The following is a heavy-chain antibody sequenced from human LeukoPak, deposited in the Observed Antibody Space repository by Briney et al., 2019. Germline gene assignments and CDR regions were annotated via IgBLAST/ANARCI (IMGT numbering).Heavy chain of an antibody. D-gene: IGHD1-26*01. CDR1: GYTFTGYY. CDR2: INPNSGGT. Sequence: ASVKVSCKASGYTFTGYYMHWVRQAPGQGLEWMGWINPNSGGTNYAQKFQGRVTMTRDTSISTAYMELSRLRSEDTAVYYCARKVGATNWFDPWGQGTLVTVSS. V-gene: IGHV1-2*02. J-gene: IGHJ5*02. CDR3: ARKVGATNWFDP.